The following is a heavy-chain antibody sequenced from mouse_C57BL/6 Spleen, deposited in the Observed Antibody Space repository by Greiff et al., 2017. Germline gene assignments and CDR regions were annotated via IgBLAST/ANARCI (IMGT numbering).Heavy chain of an antibody. D-gene: IGHD2-3*01. Sequence: VQLQQSGPELVKPGASVKISCKASGYAFSSSWMNWVKQRPGKGLEWIGRIYPGDGDTNYNGKFKGKATLTADKSSSTAYMQLSSLTSEDSAVYCCARWNDGYPDWYFDVCGTVTTVTVSS. CDR3: ARWNDGYPDWYFDV. CDR2: IYPGDGDT. J-gene: IGHJ1*03. CDR1: GYAFSSSW. V-gene: IGHV1-82*01.